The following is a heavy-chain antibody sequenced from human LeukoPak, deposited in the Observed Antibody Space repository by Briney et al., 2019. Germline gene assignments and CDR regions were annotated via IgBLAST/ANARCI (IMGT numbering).Heavy chain of an antibody. V-gene: IGHV3-21*01. CDR3: ARDPYSGTYGDTYYYYMDV. J-gene: IGHJ6*03. CDR1: GFTFSSYE. CDR2: ITSSSTYT. Sequence: GGSLRLSCAASGFTFSSYEVNWVRQTPGKGLEWVSSITSSSTYTFYADSVKGRFTISRDNARNSLYLQMNSLRAEDTAVYYCARDPYSGTYGDTYYYYMDVWGKGTTVTISS. D-gene: IGHD1-26*01.